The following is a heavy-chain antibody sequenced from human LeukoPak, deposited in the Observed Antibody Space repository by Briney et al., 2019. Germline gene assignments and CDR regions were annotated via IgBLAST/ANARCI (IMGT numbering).Heavy chain of an antibody. CDR1: GGSISSSSYY. Sequence: SETLSLTCTVSGGSISSSSYYWGWIRQPPGKGLEWIGSIYYSGSTYYNPSLKSRVTISVDTSKNQFSLKLSSVTAADTAVYYCARVDELLRTFDYWGQGTLVTVSS. D-gene: IGHD1-26*01. CDR3: ARVDELLRTFDY. CDR2: IYYSGST. V-gene: IGHV4-39*07. J-gene: IGHJ4*02.